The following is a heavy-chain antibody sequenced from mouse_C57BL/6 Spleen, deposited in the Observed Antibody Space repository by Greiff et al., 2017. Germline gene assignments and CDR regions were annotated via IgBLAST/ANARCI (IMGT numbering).Heavy chain of an antibody. D-gene: IGHD2-4*01. CDR2: ISSGSSTI. V-gene: IGHV5-17*01. CDR1: GFTFSDYG. J-gene: IGHJ3*01. CDR3: ARRYDYDRGFAY. Sequence: DVKLVESGGGLVKPGGSLKLSCAASGFTFSDYGMHWVRQAPEKGLEWVAYISSGSSTIYYADTVKGRFTISRDNAKNTLFLQMTSLRSEDTAMYYCARRYDYDRGFAYWGQGTLVTVSA.